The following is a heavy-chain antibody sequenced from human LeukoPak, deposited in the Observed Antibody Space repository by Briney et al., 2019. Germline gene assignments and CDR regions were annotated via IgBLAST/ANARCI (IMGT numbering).Heavy chain of an antibody. CDR3: ITRPEDAAAGLDF. D-gene: IGHD6-13*01. CDR2: IRSKANSYAT. V-gene: IGHV3-73*01. J-gene: IGHJ4*02. Sequence: GGSLRLFCAASGFTFSGSAMHWVRQASGKGLEWVGRIRSKANSYATAYAASVKGSFTISRDDSKNTAYLQMNSLKTEDTAVYYCITRPEDAAAGLDFWGQGTLVTVSS. CDR1: GFTFSGSA.